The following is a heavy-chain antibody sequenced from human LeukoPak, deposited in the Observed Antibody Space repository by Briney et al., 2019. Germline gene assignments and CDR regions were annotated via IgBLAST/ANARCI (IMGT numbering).Heavy chain of an antibody. CDR1: GFTFTTYW. Sequence: GGSLRLSRAASGFTFTTYWLSWVRQTPGKGLEWVANIKQDGSQKYYVDSVKGRFSISRDSAKSSLYFQMNSLRAEDTAVYYCAREARGDDYFDLWGRGTLVTVSS. J-gene: IGHJ2*01. D-gene: IGHD4-17*01. CDR3: AREARGDDYFDL. CDR2: IKQDGSQK. V-gene: IGHV3-7*05.